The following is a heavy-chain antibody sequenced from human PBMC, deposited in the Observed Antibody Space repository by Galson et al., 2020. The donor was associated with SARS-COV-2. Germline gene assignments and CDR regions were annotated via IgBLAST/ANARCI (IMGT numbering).Heavy chain of an antibody. V-gene: IGHV3-33*06. CDR3: AKDPGETDSSGWYQGVD. J-gene: IGHJ4*02. D-gene: IGHD6-19*01. CDR2: IWYDGSNK. CDR1: GFTFSSYG. Sequence: GGSLRLSCAASGFTFSSYGMHWVRQPPGKGLEWVAVIWYDGSNKYYADSVKGRFTISRDNSKNTLYLQMNSLRAEDTAVYYCAKDPGETDSSGWYQGVDWGQGTLVTVSS.